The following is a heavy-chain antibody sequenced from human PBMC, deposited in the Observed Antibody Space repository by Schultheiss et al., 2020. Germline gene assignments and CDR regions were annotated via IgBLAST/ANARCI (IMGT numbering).Heavy chain of an antibody. CDR1: GYTFTGYY. D-gene: IGHD3-16*02. J-gene: IGHJ4*02. Sequence: ASVKVSCKASGYTFTGYYMHWVRQAPGQGLEWMGWINPNSGGTNYAQKFQGRVTMTRNTSISTAYMELSSLRSEDTAVYYCAKHLVRTHDYWGQGTLVTVSS. CDR2: INPNSGGT. CDR3: AKHLVRTHDY. V-gene: IGHV1-2*02.